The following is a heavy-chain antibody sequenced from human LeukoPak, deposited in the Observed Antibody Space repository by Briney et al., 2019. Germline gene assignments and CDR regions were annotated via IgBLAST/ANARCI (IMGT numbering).Heavy chain of an antibody. Sequence: PGGSLRLSCAASGFTFSRYEMNWVRQAPGKGLEWVSYISSSGSTIYYADSVKGRFTISRDNAKNSLYLQMNSLRAEDTAVYYCARDSRTSDAFDIWGQGTMVTVSS. J-gene: IGHJ3*02. CDR1: GFTFSRYE. V-gene: IGHV3-48*03. CDR3: ARDSRTSDAFDI. CDR2: ISSSGSTI.